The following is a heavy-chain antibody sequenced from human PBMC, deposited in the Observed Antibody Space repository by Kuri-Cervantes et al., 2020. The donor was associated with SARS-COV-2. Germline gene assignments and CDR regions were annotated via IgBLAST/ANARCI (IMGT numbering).Heavy chain of an antibody. D-gene: IGHD4-17*01. Sequence: GESLKISCAASGLTVRSNYMSWVRQAPGKGLEWVSVIYSGGSTYYADSVKGRFTISRDSSKNMLYLQMNCLRAEDTAVYYCARERYGDYVSPYQYYGMDVWGQGATVTVSS. CDR3: ARERYGDYVSPYQYYGMDV. CDR1: GLTVRSNY. V-gene: IGHV3-53*01. CDR2: IYSGGST. J-gene: IGHJ6*02.